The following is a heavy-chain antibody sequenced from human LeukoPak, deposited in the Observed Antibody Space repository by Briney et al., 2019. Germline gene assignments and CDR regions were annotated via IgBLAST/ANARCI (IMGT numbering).Heavy chain of an antibody. Sequence: ASVKVSCKASGYTFTSYGISWVRQAPGQGLEWMGWISAYNGNTNYAQKLQGRVTITRNTSISTAYMELSSLRSEDTAVYYCARARGRYCSSTSCYRNFDYWGQGTLVTVSS. J-gene: IGHJ4*02. V-gene: IGHV1-18*01. CDR3: ARARGRYCSSTSCYRNFDY. CDR1: GYTFTSYG. D-gene: IGHD2-2*02. CDR2: ISAYNGNT.